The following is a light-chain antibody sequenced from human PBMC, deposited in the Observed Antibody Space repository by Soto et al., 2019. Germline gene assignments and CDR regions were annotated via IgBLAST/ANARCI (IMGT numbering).Light chain of an antibody. CDR1: SSDVGGYKF. J-gene: IGLJ3*02. CDR2: EVS. CDR3: SSYTTSSTRV. Sequence: QSALTQPASVSGSPGQSITISCTGTSSDVGGYKFVSWYQQHPGKAPKLMIYEVSNRPSGVSNRFSGSKSSNTASLTISGLQAEDEADYYCSSYTTSSTRVFGGGTKVTVL. V-gene: IGLV2-14*01.